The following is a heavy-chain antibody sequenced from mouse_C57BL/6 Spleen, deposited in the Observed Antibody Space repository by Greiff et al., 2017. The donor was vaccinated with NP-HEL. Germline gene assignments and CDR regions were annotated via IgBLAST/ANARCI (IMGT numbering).Heavy chain of an antibody. CDR2: IWSGGST. D-gene: IGHD2-2*01. CDR1: GFSLTSYG. Sequence: VQGVESGPGLVQPSQSLSITCTVSGFSLTSYGVHWVRQSPGKGLEWLGVIWSGGSTDYNAAFISRLSISKDNSKSQVFFKMNSLQADDTAIYYCASYGYDGENYYAMDYWGQGTSVTVSS. CDR3: ASYGYDGENYYAMDY. V-gene: IGHV2-2*01. J-gene: IGHJ4*01.